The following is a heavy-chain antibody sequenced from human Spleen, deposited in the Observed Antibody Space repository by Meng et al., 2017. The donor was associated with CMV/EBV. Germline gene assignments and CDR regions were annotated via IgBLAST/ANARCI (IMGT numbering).Heavy chain of an antibody. V-gene: IGHV6-1*01. CDR2: TFYWSKWSN. D-gene: IGHD3-10*01. CDR3: ARGRSHAFDI. CDR1: GDSVPTNGGA. Sequence: LRLSCAISGDSVPTNGGAWNWIRQSPSRCLEWLGRTFYWSKWSNDYAISVKGRITINPDTSKNQFSLQLTSVTPDDTAVYYCARGRSHAFDIWGQGTMVTVSS. J-gene: IGHJ3*02.